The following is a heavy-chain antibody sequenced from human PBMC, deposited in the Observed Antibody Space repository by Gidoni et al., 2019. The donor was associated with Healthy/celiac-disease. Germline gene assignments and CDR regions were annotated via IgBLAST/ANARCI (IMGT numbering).Heavy chain of an antibody. D-gene: IGHD6-19*01. Sequence: VQMVQSGAEVKKPGESLRSPCKGSGSSFTSYWISWVRQMPGKGLEWMGRIDPSDSYTNYRPSCQGHVTISADKSISTAYLQWSSLKASDTAMYYCARLSQSGRLYSSGWTPDYWGQGTLVTVSS. CDR1: GSSFTSYW. V-gene: IGHV5-10-1*03. CDR2: IDPSDSYT. J-gene: IGHJ4*02. CDR3: ARLSQSGRLYSSGWTPDY.